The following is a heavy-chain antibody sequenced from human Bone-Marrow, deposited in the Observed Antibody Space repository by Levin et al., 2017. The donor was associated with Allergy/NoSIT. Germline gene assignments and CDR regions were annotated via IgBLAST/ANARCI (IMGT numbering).Heavy chain of an antibody. V-gene: IGHV3-23*01. CDR3: AKDPWGVRAAPQVDWFDP. J-gene: IGHJ5*02. CDR1: GFTFSSYA. CDR2: ISGSGGST. Sequence: GGSLRLSCAASGFTFSSYAMSWVRQAPGKGLEWVSAISGSGGSTYYADSVKGRFTISRDNSKNTLYLQMNSLRAEDTAVYYCAKDPWGVRAAPQVDWFDPWGQGTLVTVSS. D-gene: IGHD6-13*01.